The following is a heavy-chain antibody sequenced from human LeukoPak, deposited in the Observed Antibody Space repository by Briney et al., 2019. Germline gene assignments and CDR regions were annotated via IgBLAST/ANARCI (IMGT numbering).Heavy chain of an antibody. CDR1: GYTFTSYY. V-gene: IGHV1-46*01. D-gene: IGHD3-3*01. J-gene: IGHJ4*02. Sequence: ASVKVSCKASGYTFTSYYMHWVRQAPGQGLEWMGIINPSGGSTGYAQKFQGRVTMTRDTSTSTVYMELSSLRSEDTAVYYCARAESNVDFWSGYYRDYWGQGTLVTVSS. CDR3: ARAESNVDFWSGYYRDY. CDR2: INPSGGST.